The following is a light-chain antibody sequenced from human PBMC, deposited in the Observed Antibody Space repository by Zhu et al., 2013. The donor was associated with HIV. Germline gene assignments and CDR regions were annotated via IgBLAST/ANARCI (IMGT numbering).Light chain of an antibody. V-gene: IGKV1-27*01. Sequence: DILMTQSPSSLSASVGDRVTITCRPSQDISNYLAWYQQKPGKVPKLLIYSASTLQSGVPSRFSGSGSGTDFTLTISSLQPEDVATYYCQKYNSAPXTFGQGTKVEIK. CDR1: QDISNY. CDR3: QKYNSAPXT. CDR2: SAS. J-gene: IGKJ1*01.